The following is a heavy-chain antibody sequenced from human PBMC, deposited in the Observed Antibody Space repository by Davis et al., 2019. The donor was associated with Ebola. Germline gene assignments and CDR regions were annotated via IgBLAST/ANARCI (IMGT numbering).Heavy chain of an antibody. Sequence: AASVKVSCKASGYTFTSYAISWVRQAPGQGLEWMGGIIPIFGTANYAQRFQGRVTITADKSTSTAYMELSSLRSEDTALYHCARVNAATGYSRFDPWGQGTLVTVSS. CDR3: ARVNAATGYSRFDP. D-gene: IGHD3-9*01. CDR1: GYTFTSYA. CDR2: IIPIFGTA. V-gene: IGHV1-69*06. J-gene: IGHJ5*01.